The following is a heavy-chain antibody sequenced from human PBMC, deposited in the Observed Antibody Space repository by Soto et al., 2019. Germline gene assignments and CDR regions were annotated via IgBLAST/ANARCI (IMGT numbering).Heavy chain of an antibody. CDR2: ISSNGGST. D-gene: IGHD1-26*01. Sequence: PGGSLRLSCSASGFTFSSYAMHWVRQAPGKGLEYVSAISSNGGSTYYADSVKGRFTISRDNSKNTLYLQMSSLRAEDTAVYYCVKPRSGSLFARPDYWGQGTLVTVSS. CDR3: VKPRSGSLFARPDY. V-gene: IGHV3-64D*06. CDR1: GFTFSSYA. J-gene: IGHJ4*02.